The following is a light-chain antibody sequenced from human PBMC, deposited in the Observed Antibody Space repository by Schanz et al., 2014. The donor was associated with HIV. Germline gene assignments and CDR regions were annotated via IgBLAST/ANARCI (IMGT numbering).Light chain of an antibody. CDR3: QQSGSSPQT. CDR2: ATS. CDR1: QSLSSSY. J-gene: IGKJ1*01. Sequence: EIVLTQSPGSLSLSPGGRATLSCGASQSLSSSYLAWYQQKRDQPPRLVIYATSTRAAGIPDRFSGTGSGTDFTLTISSLEPEDFAVYYCQQSGSSPQTFGQGTKVEVK. V-gene: IGKV3-20*01.